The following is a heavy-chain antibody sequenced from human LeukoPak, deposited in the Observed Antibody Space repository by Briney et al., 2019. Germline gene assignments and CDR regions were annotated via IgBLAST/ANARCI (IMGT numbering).Heavy chain of an antibody. V-gene: IGHV4-31*03. Sequence: PSQTLSLTCTVSGGPISSGGYYWSWIRQHPGKGLEWIGYIYYSGSTYYNPSLKSRVTISVDTSKNQFSLKLSSVTAADTAVYYCARVIAVTGMAHWFDPWGQGTLVTVSS. CDR1: GGPISSGGYY. J-gene: IGHJ5*02. CDR3: ARVIAVTGMAHWFDP. CDR2: IYYSGST. D-gene: IGHD6-19*01.